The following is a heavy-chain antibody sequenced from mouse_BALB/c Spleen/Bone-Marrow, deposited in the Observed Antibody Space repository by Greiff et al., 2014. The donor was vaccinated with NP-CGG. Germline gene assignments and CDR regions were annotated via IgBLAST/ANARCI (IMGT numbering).Heavy chain of an antibody. CDR3: ARREYYGSSYLYFDY. D-gene: IGHD1-1*01. CDR1: GYTFTSYW. CDR2: IDPSDSYT. Sequence: VNLVESGAELVKPGASVKLSCKASGYTFTSYWMHWVKQRPGQGLERIGEIDPSDSYTNYNQKFKGKATLTVDKSSSTAYMQLSSLTSEDSAVYYCARREYYGSSYLYFDYWGQGTTLPVSS. V-gene: IGHV1-69*02. J-gene: IGHJ2*01.